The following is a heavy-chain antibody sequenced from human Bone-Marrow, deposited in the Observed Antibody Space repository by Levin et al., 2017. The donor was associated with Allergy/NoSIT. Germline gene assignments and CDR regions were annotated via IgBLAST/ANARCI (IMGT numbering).Heavy chain of an antibody. V-gene: IGHV3-21*01. D-gene: IGHD2-8*02. CDR2: IRGTSSYI. Sequence: GGSLRLSCAASGFTFSSYTMNWVRQAPGKGLEWVSSIRGTSSYITFSDSVKGRLTISRDNAKNSLTLQMNSLRAEDTAVYYCARGIIGDVRVAHKEAFDIWGQGTMVSVSS. J-gene: IGHJ3*02. CDR1: GFTFSSYT. CDR3: ARGIIGDVRVAHKEAFDI.